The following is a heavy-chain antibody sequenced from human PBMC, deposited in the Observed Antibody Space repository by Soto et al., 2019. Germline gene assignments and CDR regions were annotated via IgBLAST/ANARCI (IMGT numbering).Heavy chain of an antibody. Sequence: GGSLRLSCAASGFIFRRYGMNWVRQAPGKGLEWVPSISSSSSYIFYADPVRGRFTVSRDNAKNSLYLQMNSLRAEDTAVYYCARVSASSLEQIDYWGQGALVTVSS. V-gene: IGHV3-21*01. CDR3: ARVSASSLEQIDY. J-gene: IGHJ4*02. CDR2: ISSSSSYI. D-gene: IGHD6-6*01. CDR1: GFIFRRYG.